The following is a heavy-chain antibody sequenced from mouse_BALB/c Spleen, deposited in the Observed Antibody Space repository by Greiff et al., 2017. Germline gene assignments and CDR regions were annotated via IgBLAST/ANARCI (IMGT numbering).Heavy chain of an antibody. J-gene: IGHJ3*01. Sequence: QVQLQQSGPELVRPGVSVKISCKGSGYTFTDYAMHWVKQSHAKSLEWIGVISTYYGNTNYNQKFKGKATMTVDKSSSTAYMELARLTSEDSAIYYCALYGGTYWGQGTLVTVSA. V-gene: IGHV1-67*01. D-gene: IGHD1-1*01. CDR2: ISTYYGNT. CDR1: GYTFTDYA. CDR3: ALYGGTY.